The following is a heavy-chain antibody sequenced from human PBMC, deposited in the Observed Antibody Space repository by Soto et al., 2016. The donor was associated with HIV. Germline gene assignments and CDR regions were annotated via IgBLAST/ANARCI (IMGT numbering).Heavy chain of an antibody. CDR2: INSDGSST. V-gene: IGHV3-74*01. D-gene: IGHD3-16*02. J-gene: IGHJ4*02. Sequence: EVQLVESGGGLVQPGGSLRPSCAASGFTFSSYWMHWVRQAPGKGLVWVSLINSDGSSTSYADSVKGRFTISRDNAKNTLYLQMNSLRAEDTAVYYCASGGVPXSLGDYRHDYWGQGTLVTVSS. CDR3: ASGGVPXSLGDYRHDY. CDR1: GFTFSSYW.